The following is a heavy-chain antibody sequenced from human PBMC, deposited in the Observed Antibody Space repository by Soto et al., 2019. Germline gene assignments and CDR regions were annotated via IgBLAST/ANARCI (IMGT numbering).Heavy chain of an antibody. CDR2: IIPIFGTA. CDR1: GGTFSSYA. CDR3: ARDQGYDSSGYHYYYGMDV. J-gene: IGHJ6*02. Sequence: SVKVSCKASGGTFSSYAISWVRQAPGQGLEWMGGIIPIFGTANYAQKFQGRVTITADESTSTAYMELSSLRSEDTAVYYCARDQGYDSSGYHYYYGMDVWGQGTTVTVSS. D-gene: IGHD3-22*01. V-gene: IGHV1-69*13.